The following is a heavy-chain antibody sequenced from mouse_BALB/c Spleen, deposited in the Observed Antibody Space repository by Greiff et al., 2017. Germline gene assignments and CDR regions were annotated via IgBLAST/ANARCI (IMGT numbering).Heavy chain of an antibody. CDR2: ISSGGST. V-gene: IGHV5-6-5*01. Sequence: DVMLVESGGGLVKPGGSLKLSCAASGFTFSSYAMSWVRQTPEKRLEWVASISSGGSTYYPDTVTGRFTISRDNAKNTLYLEMSSLRSEDTAMYYCARTYYGNYDYWGQGTTLTVSS. J-gene: IGHJ2*01. CDR3: ARTYYGNYDY. CDR1: GFTFSSYA. D-gene: IGHD2-10*01.